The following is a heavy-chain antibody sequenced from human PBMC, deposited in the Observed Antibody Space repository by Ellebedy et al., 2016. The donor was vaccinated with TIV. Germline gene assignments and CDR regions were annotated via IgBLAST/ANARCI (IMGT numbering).Heavy chain of an antibody. J-gene: IGHJ5*01. Sequence: AASVKVSCKASGYTFTSYGISWVRQAPGQGLEWMGWISGYNGNTNYAQKVQGRVTMTTDTSTRTAYMELRSLRSDDTAVYYCAVSSTWYGGWFGSWGQGTLVTVSS. D-gene: IGHD6-13*01. CDR3: AVSSTWYGGWFGS. CDR2: ISGYNGNT. CDR1: GYTFTSYG. V-gene: IGHV1-18*04.